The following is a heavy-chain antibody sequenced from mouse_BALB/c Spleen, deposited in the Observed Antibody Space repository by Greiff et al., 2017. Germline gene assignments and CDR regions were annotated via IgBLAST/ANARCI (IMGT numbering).Heavy chain of an antibody. CDR2: IYPGSGST. CDR1: GYTFTSYW. CDR3: TIGAYYGNYDYYAMDY. Sequence: LKQPGSELVRPGASVKLSCKASGYTFTSYWMHWVKQRPGQGLEWIGNIYPGSGSTNYDEKFKSKATLTVDTSSSTAYMQLSSLTSEDSAVYYCTIGAYYGNYDYYAMDYWGQGTSVTVSS. D-gene: IGHD2-10*01. V-gene: IGHV1S22*01. J-gene: IGHJ4*01.